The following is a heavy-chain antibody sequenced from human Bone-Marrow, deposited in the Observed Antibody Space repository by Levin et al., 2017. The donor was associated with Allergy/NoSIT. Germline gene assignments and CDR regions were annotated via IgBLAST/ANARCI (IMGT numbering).Heavy chain of an antibody. V-gene: IGHV3-21*01. J-gene: IGHJ5*02. CDR2: ITSSGSYI. Sequence: GGSLRLSCAASGFTFSSYSMNWVRQAPGKGLDWVSSITSSGSYIYYADSVQGRFTISRDNAKNSLYLQMNSLRAADTAVYYCARGLEYSGLPWGQGALVAVSS. CDR3: ARGLEYSGLP. CDR1: GFTFSSYS. D-gene: IGHD5-12*01.